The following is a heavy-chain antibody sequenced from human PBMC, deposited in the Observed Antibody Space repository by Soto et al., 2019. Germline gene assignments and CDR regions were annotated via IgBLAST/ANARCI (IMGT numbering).Heavy chain of an antibody. CDR2: ISYDGTNK. V-gene: IGHV3-30-3*01. CDR1: GFTFSSYA. CDR3: AILEGYDSSGYYPTP. Sequence: QVPLVESGGGVVQPGRSLRLSCAASGFTFSSYAMHWVRQAPGKGPEWVAVISYDGTNKYYADSVKGRFTISRDNSTNTLYLQMNSLRAEDTAVYYCAILEGYDSSGYYPTPWGQGTLVTVSS. D-gene: IGHD3-22*01. J-gene: IGHJ4*02.